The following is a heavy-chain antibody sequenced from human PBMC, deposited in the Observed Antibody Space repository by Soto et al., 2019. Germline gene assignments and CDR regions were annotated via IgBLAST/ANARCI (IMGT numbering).Heavy chain of an antibody. Sequence: PGVSLRLSCAASVFTFSRYAMSWVLQAPGKGLEWVSAISGSGGSTYYADSVKGRFTISRDNSKNTLYLQMNSLRAEDTAVYYCAKATKKERIRYFDWFGWFDPWGQGTLVTVSS. V-gene: IGHV3-23*01. D-gene: IGHD3-9*01. J-gene: IGHJ5*02. CDR3: AKATKKERIRYFDWFGWFDP. CDR1: VFTFSRYA. CDR2: ISGSGGST.